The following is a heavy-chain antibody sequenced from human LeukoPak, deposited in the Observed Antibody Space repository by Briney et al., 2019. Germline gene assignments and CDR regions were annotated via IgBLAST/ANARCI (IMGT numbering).Heavy chain of an antibody. V-gene: IGHV3-23*01. CDR2: ISGTSGNT. D-gene: IGHD6-19*01. CDR1: GGSISSYY. J-gene: IGHJ4*02. CDR3: AKFRADSSGWPFDY. Sequence: LSLTCTVSGGSISSYYWSWVRQAPGKGLEWVSSISGTSGNTYYADSVKGRFAISRDNSKDTLYLQMNSLRAEDTAIYYCAKFRADSSGWPFDYWGQGTLVTVSS.